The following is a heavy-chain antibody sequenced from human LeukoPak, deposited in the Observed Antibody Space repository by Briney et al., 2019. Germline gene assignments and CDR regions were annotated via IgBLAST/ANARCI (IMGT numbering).Heavy chain of an antibody. CDR2: ISYDGSNK. D-gene: IGHD5-18*01. Sequence: GRSLRLSCAASGFTFSSYGMHWVRQAPGKGLEWVAVISYDGSNKYYADSVKGRFTISRDNSKNTLYLQMNSLRAEDTAVYYCAKVGTPTAMAEEFDYWGREPWSPSPQ. V-gene: IGHV3-30*18. CDR3: AKVGTPTAMAEEFDY. J-gene: IGHJ4*02. CDR1: GFTFSSYG.